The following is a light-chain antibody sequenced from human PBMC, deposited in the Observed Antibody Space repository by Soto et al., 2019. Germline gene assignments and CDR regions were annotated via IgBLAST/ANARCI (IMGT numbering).Light chain of an antibody. CDR2: DVT. J-gene: IGLJ2*01. CDR1: SSDIGGYNF. Sequence: QSVLTQPASVSGSPGQSITISCTGTSSDIGGYNFVSWYQQHPGKAPKFIIYDVTNQPSGVSNRFSGSKSGDTASLTISNLQAEDEADYYCSTYAGSTTPVVFGGGTKLTVL. CDR3: STYAGSTTPVV. V-gene: IGLV2-14*01.